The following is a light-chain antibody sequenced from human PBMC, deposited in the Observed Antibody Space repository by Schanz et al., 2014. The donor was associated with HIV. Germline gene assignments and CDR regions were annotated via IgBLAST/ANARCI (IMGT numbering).Light chain of an antibody. CDR3: CSYGPFGSWV. J-gene: IGLJ3*02. V-gene: IGLV2-23*02. CDR1: SSDVGNYNL. Sequence: QSALTQPASVSGSPGQSITIPCTGTSSDVGNYNLVSWYQQHPDKAPKLMIYEVSKRPSGVSNRFSGSKSGNTAYLTISGLQAEDEADYYCCSYGPFGSWVFGGGTKLTVL. CDR2: EVS.